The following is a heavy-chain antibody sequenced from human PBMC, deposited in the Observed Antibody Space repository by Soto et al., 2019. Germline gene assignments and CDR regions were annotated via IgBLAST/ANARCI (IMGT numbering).Heavy chain of an antibody. Sequence: GGSLRLSCAASGFTFSNYGMHWVRQAPGKGLEWVAVISYDGSNKYYADSVKGRFTISRDNSKNTLYLQMNSLRAEDTAVYYCAKGAGYCTRVSCSKDYWGKGSLVTVSS. J-gene: IGHJ4*02. CDR3: AKGAGYCTRVSCSKDY. CDR2: ISYDGSNK. V-gene: IGHV3-30*18. CDR1: GFTFSNYG. D-gene: IGHD2-15*01.